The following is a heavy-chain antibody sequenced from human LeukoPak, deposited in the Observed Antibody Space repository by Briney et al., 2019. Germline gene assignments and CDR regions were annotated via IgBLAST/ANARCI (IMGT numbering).Heavy chain of an antibody. CDR1: GFTFTSSA. CDR3: ARDQGPYWPYFQH. Sequence: GTSVKVSCKASGFTFTSSAVQWVRQARGQRLEWMGWISAYNGNTNYAQKLQGRVTMTTDTSTSTAYMELRSLRSDDTAVYYCARDQGPYWPYFQHRGQGTLVTVSS. J-gene: IGHJ1*01. D-gene: IGHD2-21*01. V-gene: IGHV1-18*01. CDR2: ISAYNGNT.